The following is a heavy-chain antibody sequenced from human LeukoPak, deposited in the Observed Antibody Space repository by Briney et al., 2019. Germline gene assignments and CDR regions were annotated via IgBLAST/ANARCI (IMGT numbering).Heavy chain of an antibody. D-gene: IGHD6-13*01. CDR2: ISGSVGST. J-gene: IGHJ4*02. CDR1: GFTFSSYA. Sequence: PGGSLRLSCAASGFTFSSYAMSWVRQAPGKGLEWVSAISGSVGSTYYADSVKGRFTISRYNSKNTLYLQMICLRAEDRAVYYCAISSWYDFDYWGQGTLVTVSS. V-gene: IGHV3-23*01. CDR3: AISSWYDFDY.